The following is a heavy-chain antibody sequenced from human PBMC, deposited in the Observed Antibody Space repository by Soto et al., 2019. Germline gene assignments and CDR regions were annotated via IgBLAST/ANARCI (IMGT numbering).Heavy chain of an antibody. CDR3: ARDNGFGESDV. Sequence: QVQLVQSGAEVKKPGASVKVSCKASGYSFTSYGISWVRQAPGQGLEWMGWISAYNGNTNYAQKLQGRVTMTTDTSKRTGYMELRSLRSDDTAVYYCARDNGFGESDVWGQGTTVTVSS. CDR1: GYSFTSYG. J-gene: IGHJ6*02. CDR2: ISAYNGNT. V-gene: IGHV1-18*01. D-gene: IGHD3-10*01.